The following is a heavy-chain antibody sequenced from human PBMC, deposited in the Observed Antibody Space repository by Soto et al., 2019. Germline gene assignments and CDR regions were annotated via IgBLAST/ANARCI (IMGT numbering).Heavy chain of an antibody. CDR1: GFTFSTYG. V-gene: IGHV3-30*18. Sequence: QVQLVESGGGVVQPGRSLRLSCVASGFTFSTYGMHWVRQAPGKGLEWVAVISSDGTIKSFADSVRGRFTISRDNSKNALYLQMNSLRTEDTAVYYCAKCESAWSVGVFDYWGQGTLVTVS. D-gene: IGHD1-26*01. CDR3: AKCESAWSVGVFDY. CDR2: ISSDGTIK. J-gene: IGHJ4*02.